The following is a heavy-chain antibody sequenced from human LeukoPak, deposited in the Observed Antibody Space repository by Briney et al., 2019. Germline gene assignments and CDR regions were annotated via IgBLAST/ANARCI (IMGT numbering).Heavy chain of an antibody. CDR2: IYPGDSDT. CDR1: GYSFSSYW. CDR3: ARFPRVAVAGYRYFDL. Sequence: MHGESLKISCKGSGYSFSSYWIAWVRQMPGKGLEWMGIIYPGDSDTRYNPSFQGQVTISADNSISTAYLQWSSLKASDTAMYYCARFPRVAVAGYRYFDLWGRGTLVTVSS. J-gene: IGHJ2*01. V-gene: IGHV5-51*01. D-gene: IGHD6-19*01.